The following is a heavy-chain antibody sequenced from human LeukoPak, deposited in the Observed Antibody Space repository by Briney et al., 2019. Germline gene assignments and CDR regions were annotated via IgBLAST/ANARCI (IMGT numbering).Heavy chain of an antibody. V-gene: IGHV1-2*06. Sequence: ASVKVSCKASGYTFTGYYMQWVRQAPGQGLEWMGRINPNNGGTNYAQNFQGRVNMTRDTSITTVYMELSRLTYDDTAVYYCARVGDGLNDAFDIWGQGTMVTVSS. D-gene: IGHD5-24*01. J-gene: IGHJ3*02. CDR1: GYTFTGYY. CDR2: INPNNGGT. CDR3: ARVGDGLNDAFDI.